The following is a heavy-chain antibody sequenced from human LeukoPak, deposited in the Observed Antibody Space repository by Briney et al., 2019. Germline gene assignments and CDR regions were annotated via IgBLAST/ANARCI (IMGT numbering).Heavy chain of an antibody. V-gene: IGHV4-4*09. Sequence: SETLSLTCDISGGSISGYFWSWIRQPPGKGLEWIGYIYPSGSTNYNPSLKSRVTISVDTSKNQFSLRLSFLTAADTAVYYCARHNPPPTGYCSSTSCYMAGAEYYYMDVWGKGTTVTVSS. CDR1: GGSISGYF. J-gene: IGHJ6*03. CDR3: ARHNPPPTGYCSSTSCYMAGAEYYYMDV. CDR2: IYPSGST. D-gene: IGHD2-2*02.